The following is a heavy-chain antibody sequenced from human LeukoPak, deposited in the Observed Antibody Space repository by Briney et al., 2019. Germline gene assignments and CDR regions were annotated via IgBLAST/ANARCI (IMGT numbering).Heavy chain of an antibody. D-gene: IGHD6-19*01. J-gene: IGHJ4*02. CDR2: INHSGST. Sequence: SETLSLTCAVYGGSFSGYYWSWIGQPPGKGLEWIGEINHSGSTNYNPSLKSRVTISVDTSKNQFSLKLSSVTAADTAVYYCARRWRAVAGTDFDYWGQGTLVTVSS. CDR1: GGSFSGYY. CDR3: ARRWRAVAGTDFDY. V-gene: IGHV4-34*01.